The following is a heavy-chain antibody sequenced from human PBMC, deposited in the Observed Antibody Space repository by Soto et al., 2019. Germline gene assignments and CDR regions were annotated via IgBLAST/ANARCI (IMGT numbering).Heavy chain of an antibody. CDR3: ARAKGDSSRLDY. CDR2: ISSSSSYI. V-gene: IGHV3-21*01. J-gene: IGHJ4*02. D-gene: IGHD6-13*01. Sequence: GESLKISCAASGFTFSSYSMNWVRQAPGKGLEWVSSISSSSSYIYYADSVEGRFTISRDNAKNSLYLQMNSLRAEDTAVYYCARAKGDSSRLDYWGQGTLVTVSS. CDR1: GFTFSSYS.